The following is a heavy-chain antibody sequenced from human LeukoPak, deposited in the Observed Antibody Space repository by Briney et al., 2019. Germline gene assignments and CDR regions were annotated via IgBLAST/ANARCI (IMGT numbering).Heavy chain of an antibody. Sequence: GGPLRLPFTASGFTFRSSAMTWARQSPGKALKWFSVIDDRGETTYYADSVKGRFTISRDNSKNTLYLQLTSLRDEDTAVYYCAIYGDYGTRPFDFWGQGTRVTVSS. J-gene: IGHJ4*02. D-gene: IGHD4-17*01. CDR2: IDDRGETT. CDR3: AIYGDYGTRPFDF. CDR1: GFTFRSSA. V-gene: IGHV3-23*01.